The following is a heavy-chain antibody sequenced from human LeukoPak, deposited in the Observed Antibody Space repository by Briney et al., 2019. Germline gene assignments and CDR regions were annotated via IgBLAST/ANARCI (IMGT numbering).Heavy chain of an antibody. D-gene: IGHD3-22*01. CDR3: ARVGIGDYYDSSGYYDAFDI. V-gene: IGHV4-4*02. J-gene: IGHJ3*02. CDR1: GGSISSSNW. CDR2: IYHSGST. Sequence: SETLSLTCAVSGGSISSSNWWSWVRQPPGKGLAWIGEIYHSGSTNYNPSLKSRVTISVDKSKNQFSLKLSSVTAADTAVYYCARVGIGDYYDSSGYYDAFDIWGQGTMVTISS.